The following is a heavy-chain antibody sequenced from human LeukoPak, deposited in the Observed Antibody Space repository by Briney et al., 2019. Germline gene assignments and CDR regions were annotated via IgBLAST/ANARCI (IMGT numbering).Heavy chain of an antibody. CDR1: GFTFSNYW. CDR2: INSDGSST. V-gene: IGHV3-74*01. Sequence: GGSLRLSCAASGFTFSNYWMHWVRQVTGKGLVWVSRINSDGSSTNYADFVEGRFTISRDNAKNTLYLQMNSLRAEDTAVYYCAREVPWDGDFQHWGQGTLVTVSS. CDR3: AREVPWDGDFQH. D-gene: IGHD1-26*01. J-gene: IGHJ1*01.